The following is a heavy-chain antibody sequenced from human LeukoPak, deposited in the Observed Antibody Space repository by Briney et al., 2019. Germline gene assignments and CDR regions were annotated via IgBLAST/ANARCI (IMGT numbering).Heavy chain of an antibody. J-gene: IGHJ6*03. CDR1: GYTFTGYY. CDR2: INPNSGNT. V-gene: IGHV1-8*02. Sequence: ASVKVSCKASGYTFTGYYMHWVRQAPGQGLEWMGWINPNSGNTGYAQKFQGRVTMTRNTSISTAYMELSSLRSEDTAVYYCARDGGMVRGVMRYYYMDVWGKGTTVTISS. D-gene: IGHD3-10*01. CDR3: ARDGGMVRGVMRYYYMDV.